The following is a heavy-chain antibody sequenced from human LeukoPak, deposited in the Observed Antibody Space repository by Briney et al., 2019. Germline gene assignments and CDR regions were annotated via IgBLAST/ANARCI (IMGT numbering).Heavy chain of an antibody. CDR3: AREGGPGFDY. Sequence: GGSLRLSCAASGFTFRSHWMTWVRQAPGKGLQWVANIKEDGSEKYYVGSVRGRFTISRDNAKNSLYLQMNSLRAEDTALYYCAREGGPGFDYWGQGTLVTDSS. V-gene: IGHV3-7*01. J-gene: IGHJ4*02. CDR2: IKEDGSEK. D-gene: IGHD3-16*01. CDR1: GFTFRSHW.